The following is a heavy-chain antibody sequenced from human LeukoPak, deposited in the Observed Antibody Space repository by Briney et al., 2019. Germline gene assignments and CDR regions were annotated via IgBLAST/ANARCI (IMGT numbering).Heavy chain of an antibody. CDR3: ARDPSSTSGYFDY. J-gene: IGHJ4*02. Sequence: GGSLRLSCAASGFTFSSYWIHWVRQAPGKGLVWVSRIESDGSSTSYADSVKGRFTISRDNAKNTLDLQMNSLRAEDTAVYYCARDPSSTSGYFDYWGQGTPVIVSS. V-gene: IGHV3-74*01. CDR1: GFTFSSYW. CDR2: IESDGSST. D-gene: IGHD2-2*01.